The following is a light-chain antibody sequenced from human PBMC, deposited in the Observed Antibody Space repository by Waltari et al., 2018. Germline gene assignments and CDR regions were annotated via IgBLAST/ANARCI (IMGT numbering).Light chain of an antibody. Sequence: QSALTQPRSVSGSPGQSVTISCTGTSSDVGNYNLVSWYQQHPGKAPKLMIYDVSKRPSGVPDRFSGSKSGNTASLTISGLQAEDEADYYCCSYAGNYISFGGGTKLTVL. CDR1: SSDVGNYNL. V-gene: IGLV2-11*01. CDR3: CSYAGNYIS. J-gene: IGLJ2*01. CDR2: DVS.